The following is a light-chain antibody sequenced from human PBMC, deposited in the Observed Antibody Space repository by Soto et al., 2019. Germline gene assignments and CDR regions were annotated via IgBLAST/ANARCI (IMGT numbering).Light chain of an antibody. CDR2: GTS. Sequence: ELVLTQSPGTLSLSPGERATLSCRASQSVSSKYLAWYKQKPGQAPRLLMYGTSNRATGIPARFSGSGSGTAFTLNISRIELEVFAVYYGQQYGSSPGTFGQGAKLEIK. CDR1: QSVSSKY. V-gene: IGKV3-20*01. CDR3: QQYGSSPGT. J-gene: IGKJ2*01.